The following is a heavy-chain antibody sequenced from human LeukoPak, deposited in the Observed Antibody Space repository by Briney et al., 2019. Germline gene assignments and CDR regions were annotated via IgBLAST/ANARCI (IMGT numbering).Heavy chain of an antibody. CDR2: ISYDGSNK. CDR1: GFTFSSYA. J-gene: IGHJ4*02. Sequence: GGSLRLSCAASGFTFSSYAMHWVRQAPGKGLEWVAVISYDGSNKYYADSVKGRFTISRDNSKNTLYLQMNSLRAEDTAVYYCAKDRDRLRRYFDYWGQGTLVTVSS. CDR3: AKDRDRLRRYFDY. V-gene: IGHV3-30-3*01. D-gene: IGHD4-17*01.